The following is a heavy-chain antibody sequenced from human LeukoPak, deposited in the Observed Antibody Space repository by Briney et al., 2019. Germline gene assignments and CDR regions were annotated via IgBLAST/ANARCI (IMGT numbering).Heavy chain of an antibody. J-gene: IGHJ4*02. D-gene: IGHD3-22*01. CDR3: AGVYYYDSSGYYYGLDY. CDR2: INPNSGGT. V-gene: IGHV1-2*02. Sequence: ASVKVSCKASGYTFTGYYMHWVRQAPGQGLEWMGWINPNSGGTNYAQKFQGRVTMTRDTSISTAYMELSRLRSDDTAVYYCAGVYYYDSSGYYYGLDYWGQGTLVTVSS. CDR1: GYTFTGYY.